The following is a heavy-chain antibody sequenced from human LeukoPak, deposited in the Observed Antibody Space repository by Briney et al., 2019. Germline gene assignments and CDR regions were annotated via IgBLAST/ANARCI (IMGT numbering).Heavy chain of an antibody. D-gene: IGHD3-3*02. CDR1: GFTITNAR. J-gene: IGHJ4*02. Sequence: TGGSLRLSCAASGFTITNARMGWVRQAPGKGLEWVGLIKSKIDGGTTDFAAPVTGRFTISVDDSTHTLYLQMNSLKSEDTGVYYCTTGYGHSDFDYWGQGTLVTVSS. V-gene: IGHV3-15*01. CDR3: TTGYGHSDFDY. CDR2: IKSKIDGGTT.